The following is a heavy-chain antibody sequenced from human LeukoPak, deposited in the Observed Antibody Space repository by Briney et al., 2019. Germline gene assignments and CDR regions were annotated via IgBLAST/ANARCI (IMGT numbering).Heavy chain of an antibody. CDR3: ARDGEMGTIENYFDY. CDR1: GGSISSGGYS. D-gene: IGHD5-24*01. CDR2: IYYSDT. V-gene: IGHV4-30-4*07. J-gene: IGHJ4*02. Sequence: PSETLSLTCAVSGGSISSGGYSWSWIRQPPGKGLEWIGYIYYSDTYYNPSLKSRVTISADTSKNQFSLKLSSVTAADTAVYYCARDGEMGTIENYFDYWGQGTLVTVSS.